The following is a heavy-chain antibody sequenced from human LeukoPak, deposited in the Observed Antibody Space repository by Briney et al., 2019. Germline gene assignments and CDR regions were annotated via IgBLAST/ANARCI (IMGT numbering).Heavy chain of an antibody. J-gene: IGHJ3*02. CDR2: IIPILGIA. CDR3: ARLFVVTYDAFDI. V-gene: IGHV1-69*02. CDR1: GGTFSSYT. D-gene: IGHD2-21*01. Sequence: ASVKVSCKASGGTFSSYTISWVRQAPGQGLEWMGRIIPILGIANHAQKFQGRVTITADKSTSTAYMELSSLRSEDTAVYYCARLFVVTYDAFDIWGQGTMVTVSS.